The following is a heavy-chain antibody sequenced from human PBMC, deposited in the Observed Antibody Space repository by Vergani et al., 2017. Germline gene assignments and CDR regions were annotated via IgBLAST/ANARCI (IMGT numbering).Heavy chain of an antibody. CDR3: ARERGYSSSWYGWFDP. J-gene: IGHJ5*02. Sequence: QVQLVQSGAAVKKPGSSVKVSCKASGGTFSSYAISWVRQAPGQGLEWMGRVIPIFGTANYAQKFQGRVTITADESTSTAYMELSSLRSEDTAVYYCARERGYSSSWYGWFDPWGQGTLVTVSS. CDR2: VIPIFGTA. CDR1: GGTFSSYA. V-gene: IGHV1-69*13. D-gene: IGHD6-13*01.